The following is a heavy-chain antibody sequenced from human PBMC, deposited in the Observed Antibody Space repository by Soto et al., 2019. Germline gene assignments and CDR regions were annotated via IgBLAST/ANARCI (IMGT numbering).Heavy chain of an antibody. D-gene: IGHD5-12*01. CDR3: ARCVTTILGYFYGMDV. CDR2: IIPFLGTS. CDR1: GGTFSNYA. V-gene: IGHV1-69*11. J-gene: IGHJ6*02. Sequence: QVQLVQSGAEVKKPGSSVKVSCKASGGTFSNYAVSWVRQAPGQGLEWMGGIIPFLGTSSHAQKFQGRVTITADESASTVYMEVSSLRSDDTAVYYCARCVTTILGYFYGMDVWGQGTTVTVSS.